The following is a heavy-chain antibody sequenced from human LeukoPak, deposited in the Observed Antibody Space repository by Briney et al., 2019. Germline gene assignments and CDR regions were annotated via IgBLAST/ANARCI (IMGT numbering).Heavy chain of an antibody. V-gene: IGHV4-59*11. J-gene: IGHJ6*04. CDR1: GGSISSHY. CDR3: ARNLNDYVWGSYRWTYGMDV. Sequence: SETLSLTCTVSGGSISSHYWSWIRQPPGKGLEWIGYIYYSGSTNYNPSLKSRVTISVDTSKNQFSLKLSSVTAADTAVYYCARNLNDYVWGSYRWTYGMDVWGKGTTVTVSS. CDR2: IYYSGST. D-gene: IGHD3-16*02.